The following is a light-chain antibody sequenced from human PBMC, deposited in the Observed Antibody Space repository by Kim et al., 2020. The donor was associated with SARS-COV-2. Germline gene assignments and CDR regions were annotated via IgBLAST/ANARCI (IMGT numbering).Light chain of an antibody. CDR1: QTINNF. CDR2: DAS. V-gene: IGKV1-39*01. CDR3: QQSSITPLT. J-gene: IGKJ4*01. Sequence: DIQMTQSPLSLSASVGDRVTITCRASQTINNFLSWYQQKPGKAPTLLIYDASTLQSGVPSRFSGSGSGTDFTLTISSLQTEDFATYYCQQSSITPLTFGGGTKVDIK.